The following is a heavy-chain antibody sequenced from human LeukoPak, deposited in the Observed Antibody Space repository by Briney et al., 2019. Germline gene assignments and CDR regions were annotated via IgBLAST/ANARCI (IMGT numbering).Heavy chain of an antibody. CDR3: ARRIAAAAPRNWFDP. CDR2: IYPGDSDT. D-gene: IGHD6-13*01. V-gene: IGHV5-51*01. J-gene: IGHJ5*02. Sequence: GESLKISCKGSGYSFTSYWIGWVRQMPGKGLEWMGIIYPGDSDTRYSPSFQGQVTISADKSISTAYLQWSSLKASDTAMYYCARRIAAAAPRNWFDPWGQGTLVTVSS. CDR1: GYSFTSYW.